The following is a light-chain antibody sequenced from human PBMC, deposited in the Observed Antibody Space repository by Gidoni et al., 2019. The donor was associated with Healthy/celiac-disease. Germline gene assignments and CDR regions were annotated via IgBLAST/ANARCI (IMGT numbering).Light chain of an antibody. CDR3: QSYDSSNLWV. CDR1: SASIASNY. J-gene: IGLJ3*02. CDR2: ADN. V-gene: IGLV6-57*01. Sequence: NFMLTQPHSVSESQGKKVTISCTRSSASIASNYGQWDQQRPGSSPTTVIYADNPRPSGVPDRFSGSIDSSSNSASLTISVLKPDDEADYYCQSYDSSNLWVFGGGTKLTVL.